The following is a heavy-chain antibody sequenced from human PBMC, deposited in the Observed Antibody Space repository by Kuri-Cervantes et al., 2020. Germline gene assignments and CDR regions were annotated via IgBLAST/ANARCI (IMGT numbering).Heavy chain of an antibody. CDR3: ARGTSDSSSWYRPSTADYYMDV. CDR1: GYTFTSYA. J-gene: IGHJ6*03. V-gene: IGHV1-3*01. D-gene: IGHD6-13*01. Sequence: ASVKVSCKASGYTFTSYAMHWVRQAPGQRLEWMGWINAGNGNTKYSQKFQGRVTITRDTSASTAYMELRSLRSDDTAVYYCARGTSDSSSWYRPSTADYYMDVWGKGTTVTVSS. CDR2: INAGNGNT.